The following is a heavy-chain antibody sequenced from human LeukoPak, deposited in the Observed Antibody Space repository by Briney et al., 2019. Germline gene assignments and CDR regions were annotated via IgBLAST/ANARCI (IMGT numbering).Heavy chain of an antibody. CDR2: IIPIFGTA. J-gene: IGHJ6*03. Sequence: ASVKVSCKASGGTFSSYAISRVRQAPGQGLEWMGGIIPIFGTANYAQKFQGRVTITADESTSTAYMELSSLRSEDTAVYYCARTIFGVVFNYYYYMGVWGKGTTVTVSS. V-gene: IGHV1-69*13. CDR3: ARTIFGVVFNYYYYMGV. D-gene: IGHD3-3*01. CDR1: GGTFSSYA.